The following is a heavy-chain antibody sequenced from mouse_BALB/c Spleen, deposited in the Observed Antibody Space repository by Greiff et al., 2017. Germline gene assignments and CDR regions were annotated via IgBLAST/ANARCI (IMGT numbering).Heavy chain of an antibody. CDR2: IYPGGGYT. CDR3: ARQGTTMITTRAMDY. J-gene: IGHJ4*01. Sequence: VKLQQSGAELVRPGTSVKISCKASGYTFTNYWLGWVKQRPGHGLEWIGDIYPGGGYTNYNEKFKGKATLTADTSSSTAYMQLSSLTSEDSAVYFCARQGTTMITTRAMDYWGQGTSVTVSS. CDR1: GYTFTNYW. D-gene: IGHD2-4*01. V-gene: IGHV1-63*02.